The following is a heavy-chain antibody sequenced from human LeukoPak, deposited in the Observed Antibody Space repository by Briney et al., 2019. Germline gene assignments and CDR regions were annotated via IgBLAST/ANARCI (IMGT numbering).Heavy chain of an antibody. D-gene: IGHD5-18*01. CDR2: IIPIFGTA. V-gene: IGHV1-69*05. J-gene: IGHJ4*02. CDR1: VGTFISYA. Sequence: SSVRVSSTTSVGTFISYAIRCVRQTPGQGLEWIGGIIPIFGTANYAQKCQGRVTITTDESTSTAYMELRSLRSEDTAVYYCATKTFRGYSYGSPYFDYWGQGTLVTVSS. CDR3: ATKTFRGYSYGSPYFDY.